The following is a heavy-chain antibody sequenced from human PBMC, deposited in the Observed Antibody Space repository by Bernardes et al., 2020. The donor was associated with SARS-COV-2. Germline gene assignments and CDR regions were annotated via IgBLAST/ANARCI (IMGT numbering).Heavy chain of an antibody. J-gene: IGHJ6*02. CDR2: ISSSGSII. D-gene: IGHD3-10*01. Sequence: GGSLSLSCAASGFTFSDYYMSWIRQAPGKGLEWVSYISSSGSIIKYADSVKGRFTISRDNAKNSLYLQMNSLRDEDTAVYYCARDAPYYYGSGSYALPYGMDVWGQGTTVTVSS. CDR3: ARDAPYYYGSGSYALPYGMDV. V-gene: IGHV3-11*01. CDR1: GFTFSDYY.